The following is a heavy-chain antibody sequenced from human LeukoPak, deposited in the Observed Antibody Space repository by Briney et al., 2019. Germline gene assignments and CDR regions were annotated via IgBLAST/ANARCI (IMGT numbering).Heavy chain of an antibody. CDR1: GFTFSTNA. CDR2: ISYDGSNK. D-gene: IGHD6-13*01. CDR3: ARDRARWTRRIAAAVGY. J-gene: IGHJ4*02. V-gene: IGHV3-30-3*01. Sequence: GRSLRLSCAASGFTFSTNAMHWVRQAPGKGLKWVAIISYDGSNKYYADSVKGRFTISRDNSKNTLYLQMNSLRTEDTAVYYCARDRARWTRRIAAAVGYWGQGTLVTVSS.